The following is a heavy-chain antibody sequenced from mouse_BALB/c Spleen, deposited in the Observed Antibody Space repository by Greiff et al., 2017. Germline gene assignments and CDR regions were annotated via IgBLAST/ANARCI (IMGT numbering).Heavy chain of an antibody. Sequence: VPLVASGGGLVQPGGSLRLSCATSGFTFTDYYMSWVRQPPGKALEWLGFIRNKANGYTTEYSASVKGRFTISRDNSQSILYLQMNTLRAEDSATYYCAGTYDGPFAYWGQGTLVTVS. V-gene: IGHV7-3*02. CDR2: IRNKANGYTT. D-gene: IGHD2-10*01. CDR3: AGTYDGPFAY. CDR1: GFTFTDYY. J-gene: IGHJ3*01.